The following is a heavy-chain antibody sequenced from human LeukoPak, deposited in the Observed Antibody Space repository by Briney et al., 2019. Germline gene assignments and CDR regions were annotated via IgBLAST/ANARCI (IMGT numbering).Heavy chain of an antibody. D-gene: IGHD6-13*01. CDR1: GYSFTSYW. Sequence: AESLQISCYGSGYSFTSYWIGWVRQMPGKGLEGMVIIYPGDSDTRYSPSFQGRVTISADKSISTAYLQWSSLKDSDTAIYYCATGYRSSWYYLDYWGQGTLVTVSS. J-gene: IGHJ4*02. V-gene: IGHV5-51*01. CDR3: ATGYRSSWYYLDY. CDR2: IYPGDSDT.